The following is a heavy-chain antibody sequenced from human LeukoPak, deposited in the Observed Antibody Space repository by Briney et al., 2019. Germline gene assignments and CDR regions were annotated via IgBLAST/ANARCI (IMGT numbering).Heavy chain of an antibody. CDR2: ISGSGGST. Sequence: GGSLRLSCAASGFTFSSYAMSWVRQAPGKGLEWVSAISGSGGSTYYADSVKGRFTISRDNSKNTLYLQMNSLRAEDTAVYYCAKDKAGTSTIFGVVIDYFDYWGQGTLVTVSS. J-gene: IGHJ4*02. V-gene: IGHV3-23*01. CDR1: GFTFSSYA. D-gene: IGHD3-3*01. CDR3: AKDKAGTSTIFGVVIDYFDY.